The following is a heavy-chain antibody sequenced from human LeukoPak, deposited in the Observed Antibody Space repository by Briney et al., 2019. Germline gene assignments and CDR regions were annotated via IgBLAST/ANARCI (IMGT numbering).Heavy chain of an antibody. Sequence: SETLSLTCAVYGGSFSGYYWSCIRQPPGKGLEWIGEINHSGSTNYNPSLKSRVTISVDTSKNQFSLKLSSVTAADTAVYYCARGLSYYDILTGYSNYGMDVWGQGTTVTVSS. CDR1: GGSFSGYY. D-gene: IGHD3-9*01. CDR2: INHSGST. J-gene: IGHJ6*02. V-gene: IGHV4-34*01. CDR3: ARGLSYYDILTGYSNYGMDV.